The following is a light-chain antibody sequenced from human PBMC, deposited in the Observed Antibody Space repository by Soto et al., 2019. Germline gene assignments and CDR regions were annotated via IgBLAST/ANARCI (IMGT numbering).Light chain of an antibody. CDR3: QKYNSAPLT. CDR1: LPISNY. V-gene: IGKV1-27*01. CDR2: AAS. J-gene: IGKJ4*01. Sequence: DIQMTQSPSSLSASVGDRVTITCRASLPISNYLAWYQQKPGKIPNLLLYAASTLQAGVPSRCICSGSGTDLSLTISSLPTEDVEAYYCQKYNSAPLTFGVGTKVEIK.